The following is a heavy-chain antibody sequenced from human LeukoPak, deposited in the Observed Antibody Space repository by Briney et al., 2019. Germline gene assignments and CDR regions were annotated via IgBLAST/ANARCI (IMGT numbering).Heavy chain of an antibody. V-gene: IGHV3-23*01. CDR2: ISGSGGST. J-gene: IGHJ4*02. CDR1: GFTFSSYS. CDR3: AKVGGYYYGSGSYEDY. D-gene: IGHD3-10*01. Sequence: GGSLRLSCAASGFTFSSYSMNWVRQAPGKGLEWVSAISGSGGSTYYADSVKGRFTISRDNSKNTLYLQMNSLRAEDTAVYYCAKVGGYYYGSGSYEDYWGQGTLVTVSS.